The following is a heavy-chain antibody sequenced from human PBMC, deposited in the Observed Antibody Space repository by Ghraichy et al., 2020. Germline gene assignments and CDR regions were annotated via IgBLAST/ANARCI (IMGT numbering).Heavy chain of an antibody. J-gene: IGHJ4*02. CDR2: FGPEDGET. CDR3: ATRGGYYYDSSGYYV. Sequence: GRGGAGEGGGGRGGFGPEDGETIYAQKFQGRVTMTEDTSTDTAYMELSSLRSEDTAVYYCATRGGYYYDSSGYYVWGQGTLVTVSS. V-gene: IGHV1-24*01. D-gene: IGHD3-22*01.